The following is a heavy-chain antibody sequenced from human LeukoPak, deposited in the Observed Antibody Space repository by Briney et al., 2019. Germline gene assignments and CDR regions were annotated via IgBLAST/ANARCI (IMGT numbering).Heavy chain of an antibody. Sequence: PGGSLRLSCAASGFTFSGYAMSWVRQAPGKGLEWVSAISGSGGSTYYADSVKGRFTISRDNSKNTLYLQMNSLRAEDTAVYYCAKRGTGYSYGYGTDYWGQGTLVTVSS. D-gene: IGHD5-18*01. CDR3: AKRGTGYSYGYGTDY. J-gene: IGHJ4*02. CDR2: ISGSGGST. CDR1: GFTFSGYA. V-gene: IGHV3-23*01.